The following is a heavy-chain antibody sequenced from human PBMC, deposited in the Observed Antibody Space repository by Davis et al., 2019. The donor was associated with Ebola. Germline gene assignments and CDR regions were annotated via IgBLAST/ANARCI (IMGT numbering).Heavy chain of an antibody. Sequence: SGPTLVTPPETLTLTCTVSGFSLSNARMGVSWIRQPPGKGLEWIGSIYYSGSTYYNPSLKSRVTISVDTSKNQFSLKLSSVTAADTAVYYCAISGYSSSWSREDYWGQGTLVTVSS. V-gene: IGHV4-39*01. J-gene: IGHJ4*02. CDR1: GFSLSNARMG. D-gene: IGHD6-13*01. CDR3: AISGYSSSWSREDY. CDR2: IYYSGST.